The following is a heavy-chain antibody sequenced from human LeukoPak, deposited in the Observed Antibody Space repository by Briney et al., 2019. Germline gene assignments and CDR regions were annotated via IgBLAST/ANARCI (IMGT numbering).Heavy chain of an antibody. D-gene: IGHD6-19*01. CDR3: AKGAVAGAPAYYFDN. CDR1: GFTFNSSG. V-gene: IGHV3-30*02. Sequence: GGSLRLSCVASGFTFNSSGMNWVRMAQATGMGWVSFVRFDGRNQHYADSVGGRVNVSRDNPNNTLYLQMNSLRPEDTAVYYCAKGAVAGAPAYYFDNRGEGALVTVSS. CDR2: VRFDGRNQ. J-gene: IGHJ4*02.